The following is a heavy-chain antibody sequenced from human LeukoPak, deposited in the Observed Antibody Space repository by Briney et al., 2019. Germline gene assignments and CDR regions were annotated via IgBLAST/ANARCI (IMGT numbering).Heavy chain of an antibody. D-gene: IGHD1-26*01. V-gene: IGHV1-46*01. CDR2: INPSGGST. J-gene: IGHJ3*02. Sequence: ASVKVSCKASGYIFTSYYMHWVRQAPGQGLEWMGIINPSGGSTTYAQKFQGRVTMTRDTSTSTVYMELSSLRSDDTAVYYCAKNKWELDAFDIWGQGTMVTASS. CDR3: AKNKWELDAFDI. CDR1: GYIFTSYY.